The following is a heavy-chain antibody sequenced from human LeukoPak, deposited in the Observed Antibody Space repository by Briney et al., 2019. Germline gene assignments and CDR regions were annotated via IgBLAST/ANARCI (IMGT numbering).Heavy chain of an antibody. D-gene: IGHD3-16*02. J-gene: IGHJ4*02. Sequence: GGSLRLSCAASGFTFSNYWMAWVRQAPGKGLEWVAYMSQDGSEIYYVDSVKGRFIISRDNAKNSLYLQMNSLRAEDTAVYYCAKAPYDYVWGSYPLYWGQGTLVTVSS. CDR3: AKAPYDYVWGSYPLY. CDR2: MSQDGSEI. CDR1: GFTFSNYW. V-gene: IGHV3-7*01.